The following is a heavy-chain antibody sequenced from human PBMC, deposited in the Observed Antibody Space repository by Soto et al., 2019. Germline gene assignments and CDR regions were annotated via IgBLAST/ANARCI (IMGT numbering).Heavy chain of an antibody. CDR1: GFSLSTSGLG. V-gene: IGHV2-5*01. CDR2: IYWNDDK. CDR3: ARRPPSGRDY. Sequence: QITLKESGPTLVKPTQTLTLTCTFSGFSLSTSGLGVAWIRQPPGKALEWLALIYWNDDKRYSPSLKSRLTITEDTSKNQAVLTMTNMDPMDTATYFCARRPPSGRDYWGQGTLVTVAA. J-gene: IGHJ4*02.